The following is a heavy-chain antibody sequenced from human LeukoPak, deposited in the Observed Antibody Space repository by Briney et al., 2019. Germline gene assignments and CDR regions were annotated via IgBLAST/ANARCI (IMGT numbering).Heavy chain of an antibody. CDR1: GGSISSGSYY. CDR2: IYTSGST. CDR3: ARGLWTVTPAYYYYYYMDV. D-gene: IGHD4-11*01. Sequence: PSETLSLTCTVSGGSISSGSYYWSWIRQPAGKGLEWIGRIYTSGSTNYNPSLKSRVTISVDTSKNQFSLKLSSVTAADTAVYYCARGLWTVTPAYYYYYYMDVWGKGTTVTVSS. J-gene: IGHJ6*03. V-gene: IGHV4-61*02.